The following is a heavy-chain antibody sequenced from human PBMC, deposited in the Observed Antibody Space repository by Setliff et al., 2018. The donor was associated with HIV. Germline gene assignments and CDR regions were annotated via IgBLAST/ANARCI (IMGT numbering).Heavy chain of an antibody. CDR1: GYTFTSYY. CDR2: IIPDSGDT. D-gene: IGHD3-16*02. J-gene: IGHJ5*02. Sequence: GASVKVSCKASGYTFTSYYIHWVRQAPGQGLEWMGYIIPDSGDTKYSQKFQGRVTMTRDTSITTAYMELSRLRSDDTAVYYCALANIVSTARWNHWGRGTLVTVSS. V-gene: IGHV1-2*02. CDR3: ALANIVSTARWNH.